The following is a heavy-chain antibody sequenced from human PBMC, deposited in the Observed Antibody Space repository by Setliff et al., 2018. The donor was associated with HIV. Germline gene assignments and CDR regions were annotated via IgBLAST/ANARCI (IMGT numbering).Heavy chain of an antibody. CDR2: IIPIFGST. Sequence: SVKVSCKDSGGTFSNYAISWVRQAPGQGLAWMGGIIPIFGSTKYAQKFQDRVTITADESTYTADMELSSLRSDDTAVYYCARDDHYYDSGSFYSDWYFDLWGRGTLVTVSS. D-gene: IGHD3-10*01. CDR1: GGTFSNYA. CDR3: ARDDHYYDSGSFYSDWYFDL. J-gene: IGHJ2*01. V-gene: IGHV1-69*13.